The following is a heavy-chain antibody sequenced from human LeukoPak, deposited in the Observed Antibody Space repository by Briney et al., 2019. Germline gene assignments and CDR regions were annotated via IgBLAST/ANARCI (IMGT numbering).Heavy chain of an antibody. CDR2: INAGNGNT. CDR1: GYTFTSYA. V-gene: IGHV1-3*01. Sequence: GASVKVSCKASGYTFTSYAMHWVRQAPGQRLEWMGWINAGNGNTKYSQKFQGRVTITRDTSASTAYMELSSLRSEDTAVYYCARDPPVVAATREVGMDVWGQGTTVTVSS. D-gene: IGHD2-15*01. CDR3: ARDPPVVAATREVGMDV. J-gene: IGHJ6*02.